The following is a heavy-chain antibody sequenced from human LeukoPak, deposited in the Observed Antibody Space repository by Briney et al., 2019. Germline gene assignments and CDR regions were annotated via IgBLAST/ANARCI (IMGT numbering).Heavy chain of an antibody. Sequence: GGSLRLSCAASGFTFSSYAMSWVRQAPGKGLEWVSAISGSGGSTYYADSVKGRFTISRDNAKNSLYLQMNSLRAEDTAVYYCARDPSSWYYYYMDVWGKGTTVTVSS. V-gene: IGHV3-23*01. CDR3: ARDPSSWYYYYMDV. CDR2: ISGSGGST. CDR1: GFTFSSYA. D-gene: IGHD6-13*01. J-gene: IGHJ6*03.